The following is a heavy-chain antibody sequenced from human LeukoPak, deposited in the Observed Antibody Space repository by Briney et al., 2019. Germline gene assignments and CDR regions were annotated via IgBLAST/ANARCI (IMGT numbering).Heavy chain of an antibody. J-gene: IGHJ4*02. CDR3: VRVGSLFDY. D-gene: IGHD2-15*01. V-gene: IGHV3-74*01. CDR2: INSDGSIT. CDR1: GFTFTTYW. Sequence: GGSLRLSCAASGFTFTTYWMHWVRQAPGKGLVWVSRINSDGSITDYADSVKGRFTISGDNAKNTLSLQMNSLRAEDTAVYYCVRVGSLFDYWGQGTLVTVSS.